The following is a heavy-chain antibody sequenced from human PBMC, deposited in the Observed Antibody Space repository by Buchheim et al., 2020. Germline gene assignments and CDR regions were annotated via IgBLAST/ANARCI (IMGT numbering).Heavy chain of an antibody. V-gene: IGHV4-30-2*01. J-gene: IGHJ3*02. CDR2: IYHSGST. Sequence: QLQLQESGSGLVKPSQTLSLTCAVSGGSISSGGYSWSWIRQPPGKGLEWIGYIYHSGSTYYNPSLKSRVTISVERSKNQFSLKLSSVTAADTAVYYCARSYSSGYYQRRGDAFDIWGQGT. CDR3: ARSYSSGYYQRRGDAFDI. D-gene: IGHD3-22*01. CDR1: GGSISSGGYS.